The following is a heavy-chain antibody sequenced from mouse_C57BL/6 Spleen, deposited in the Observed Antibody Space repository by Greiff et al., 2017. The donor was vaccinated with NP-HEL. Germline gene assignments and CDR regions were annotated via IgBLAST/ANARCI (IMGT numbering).Heavy chain of an antibody. J-gene: IGHJ1*03. D-gene: IGHD1-1*01. Sequence: EVKLLESGGGLVQPKGSLKLSCAASGFSFNTYAMNWVRQAPGKGLEWVARIRSKSNNYATYYADSVKDRFTIDRADSESMLYLHMNILKTEDAVLYYAVRQSYDVHWYFDVWGTGTSVTVSS. CDR1: GFSFNTYA. V-gene: IGHV10-1*01. CDR3: VRQSYDVHWYFDV. CDR2: IRSKSNNYAT.